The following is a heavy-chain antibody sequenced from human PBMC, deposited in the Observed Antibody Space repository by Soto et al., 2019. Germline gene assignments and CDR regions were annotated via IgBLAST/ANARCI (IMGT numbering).Heavy chain of an antibody. V-gene: IGHV3-33*01. Sequence: PGGSLRLSCAASGFSFSSYDMHWVRQAPGKGLEWVAVLWYDESNQYYADSVKGRFTISRDISRNTLFLQMTSLRAEDTAVYFCARGADQRFLEPTYFGSWGQGT. J-gene: IGHJ4*02. D-gene: IGHD3-3*01. CDR1: GFSFSSYD. CDR2: LWYDESNQ. CDR3: ARGADQRFLEPTYFGS.